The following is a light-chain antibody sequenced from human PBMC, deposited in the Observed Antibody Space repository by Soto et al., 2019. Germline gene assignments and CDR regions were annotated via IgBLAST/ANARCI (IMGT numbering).Light chain of an antibody. Sequence: QSALTQPPSASGSPGQSVTISCTGTSSDVGGYNYVSWYQQHPGKAPKLMIYEVSKRPSGVPDRFSGSKSGNTASLTVSGLQAEDEADYYCSSYAGSTAWVFGTGTKVTV. CDR2: EVS. V-gene: IGLV2-8*01. CDR3: SSYAGSTAWV. CDR1: SSDVGGYNY. J-gene: IGLJ1*01.